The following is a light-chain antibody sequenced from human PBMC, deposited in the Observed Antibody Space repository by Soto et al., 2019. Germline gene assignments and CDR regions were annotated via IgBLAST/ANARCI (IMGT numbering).Light chain of an antibody. CDR3: QQYGSSPPWT. Sequence: EIVLTQSPGTLSLSPGERATLSCRASQSVSSSYLAWYQQKPGQALRLLIYGASNRATGIPDRFSGSGSGTDFTLTISRLEPEDFAVYYCQQYGSSPPWTFGQGTKVDIK. CDR2: GAS. V-gene: IGKV3-20*01. CDR1: QSVSSSY. J-gene: IGKJ1*01.